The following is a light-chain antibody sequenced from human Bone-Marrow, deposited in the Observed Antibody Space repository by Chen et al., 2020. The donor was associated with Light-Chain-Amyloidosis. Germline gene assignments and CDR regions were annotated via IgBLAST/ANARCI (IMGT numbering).Light chain of an antibody. V-gene: IGLV1-44*01. CDR3: CAYRGGSFPYV. J-gene: IGLJ1*01. CDR1: TSNIGSNT. Sequence: QTALTQPPSASGTPGQRVTISCSGSTSNIGSNTVNWYQHLPGTAPKLLIHSNNQRPSGVSNRFSGSKSGNTASLTISGLRTEDAADYYCCAYRGGSFPYVFGPGTKVTVL. CDR2: SNN.